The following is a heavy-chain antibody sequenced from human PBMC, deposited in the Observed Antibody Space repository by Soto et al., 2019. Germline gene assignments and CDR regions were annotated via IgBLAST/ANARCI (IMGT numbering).Heavy chain of an antibody. CDR1: GYTFTSYD. D-gene: IGHD2-2*01. CDR2: MNPNSGNT. Sequence: QVQLVQSGAEVKKPGASVKVSCKASGYTFTSYDLNWVRQATGQGLEWMGWMNPNSGNTGYAQKFQGRVTMTRNTSISTAYMELSSLRSEDTAVYYCARGRKLYCSSTSCHHNWFDPWGQGTLVTVSS. CDR3: ARGRKLYCSSTSCHHNWFDP. V-gene: IGHV1-8*01. J-gene: IGHJ5*02.